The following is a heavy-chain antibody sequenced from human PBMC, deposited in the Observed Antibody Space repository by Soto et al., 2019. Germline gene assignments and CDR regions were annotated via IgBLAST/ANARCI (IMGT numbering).Heavy chain of an antibody. CDR3: AREKVGTTFFDT. CDR2: IYPSVSS. Sequence: TSETLSLTFSVSGFAISRGYYWSWVRQPPGKGLEWIGSIYPSVSSYHNPSLATRLGLSIDASKNQFTLNLTSVTAADTALYFCAREKVGTTFFDTWGQGIQVTVSS. CDR1: GFAISRGYY. D-gene: IGHD2-21*02. J-gene: IGHJ4*02. V-gene: IGHV4-38-2*02.